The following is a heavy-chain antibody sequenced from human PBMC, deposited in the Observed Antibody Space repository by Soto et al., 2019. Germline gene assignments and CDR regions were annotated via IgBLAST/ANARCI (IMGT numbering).Heavy chain of an antibody. D-gene: IGHD4-17*01. V-gene: IGHV3-21*01. CDR2: ISSSSSYI. J-gene: IGHJ4*02. Sequence: EVQLVESGGGLVKPGGSLRLSCAASGFTFSSYSMNWVRQAPGKGLEWVSSISSSSSYIYYAHSVKGRFTISRDNAKNSLYLQMNSLRAEDTAVYYCAREYYGGTPFDYWGQGTLVTVSS. CDR3: AREYYGGTPFDY. CDR1: GFTFSSYS.